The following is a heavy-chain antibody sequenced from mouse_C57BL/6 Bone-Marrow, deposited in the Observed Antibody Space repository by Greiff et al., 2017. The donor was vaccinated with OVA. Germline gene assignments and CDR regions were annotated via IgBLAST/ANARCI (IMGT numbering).Heavy chain of an antibody. CDR3: ARWGLRSFDY. V-gene: IGHV1-69*01. Sequence: QVQLQQPGAELVMPGASVKLSCKASGYTFTSYWMPWVKQRPGQGLEWIGEIDPSDSYTNYNQKFKGKSTLTVDKSSSTAYMQLISLTSEDSAVYYCARWGLRSFDYWGQGTTLTVSS. CDR1: GYTFTSYW. J-gene: IGHJ2*01. D-gene: IGHD1-1*01. CDR2: IDPSDSYT.